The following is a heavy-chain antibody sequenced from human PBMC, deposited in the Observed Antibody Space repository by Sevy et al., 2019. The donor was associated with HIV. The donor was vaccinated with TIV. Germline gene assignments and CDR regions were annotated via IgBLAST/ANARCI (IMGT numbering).Heavy chain of an antibody. J-gene: IGHJ3*02. V-gene: IGHV1-8*01. CDR1: GYTFTSYD. Sequence: ASVKVSCKASGYTFTSYDINWVRQATGQGLEWMGWMNPNSGNTGYAQKFQGRVTMTRNTSISTAYMELSSLRSEDTVVYYCARGGQRGYYYDSSGYYDAFDIWGQGTMVTVSS. D-gene: IGHD3-22*01. CDR2: MNPNSGNT. CDR3: ARGGQRGYYYDSSGYYDAFDI.